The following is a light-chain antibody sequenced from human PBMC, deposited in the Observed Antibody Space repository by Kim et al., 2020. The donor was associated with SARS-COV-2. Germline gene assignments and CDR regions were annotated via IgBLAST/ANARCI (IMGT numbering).Light chain of an antibody. CDR1: QSTSNN. CDR3: QQYNDWPWT. CDR2: DSS. Sequence: EIEMTQSPATLSVSPGERATLSCRASQSTSNNLAWYQQKPGQAPRLLISDSSTRETGIPARFSGSGSGTEFTLTISSLQSEDVALYYCQQYNDWPWTFGPGTKVDIK. J-gene: IGKJ1*01. V-gene: IGKV3-15*01.